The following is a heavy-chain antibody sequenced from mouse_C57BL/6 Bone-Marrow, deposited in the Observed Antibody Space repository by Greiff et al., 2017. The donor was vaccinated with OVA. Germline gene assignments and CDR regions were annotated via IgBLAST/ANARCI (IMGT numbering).Heavy chain of an antibody. CDR3: THYPYYGGSWFDD. J-gene: IGHJ3*01. CDR2: IYPENGDT. CDR1: GFNIKDDY. Sequence: VQLQQSGAELVRPGASVKLSCTASGFNIKDDYMHWVKQRPEHGLEWIGWIYPENGDTEYASKFQGKATIPADTSSNTAYLQLSSLTSEDSAVYYFTHYPYYGGSWFDDWGQGTMVTVSA. V-gene: IGHV14-4*01. D-gene: IGHD1-1*02.